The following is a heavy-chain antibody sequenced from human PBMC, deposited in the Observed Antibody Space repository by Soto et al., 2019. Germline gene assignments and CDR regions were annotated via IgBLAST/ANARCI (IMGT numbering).Heavy chain of an antibody. Sequence: ASGKVSCKTSGYIFTNYGVAWVRQAPGQGLELVAWISGYNGYPKHTQKFQGRVTVTTDTTTRTGYMELRNLRSDDTAVYYCARASAGALYDFWGQGTRVTVSS. V-gene: IGHV1-18*01. CDR1: GYIFTNYG. J-gene: IGHJ4*02. D-gene: IGHD6-13*01. CDR2: ISGYNGYP. CDR3: ARASAGALYDF.